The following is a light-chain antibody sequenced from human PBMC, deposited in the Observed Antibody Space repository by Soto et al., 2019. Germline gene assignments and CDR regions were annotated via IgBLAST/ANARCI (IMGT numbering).Light chain of an antibody. CDR3: TAWDDSLNGVV. Sequence: QSALTQPASVSGSPGQSITISCTRSSTDFENYNLVSWYQHCPDKAPKLIIYEGTKRPSEISDRFSGSESDTTASLAISGLQSEDEADYYCTAWDDSLNGVVFGGGTQLTVL. CDR2: EGT. V-gene: IGLV2-14*02. CDR1: STDFENYNL. J-gene: IGLJ2*01.